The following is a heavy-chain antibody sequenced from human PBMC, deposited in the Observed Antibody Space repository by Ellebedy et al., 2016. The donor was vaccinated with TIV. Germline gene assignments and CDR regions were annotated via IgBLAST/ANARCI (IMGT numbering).Heavy chain of an antibody. CDR2: ISSSSSTI. CDR1: GFIFSDYY. CDR3: ARDRSEQWLVLVSYYYYGMDV. Sequence: PGGSLRLSCAASGFIFSDYYMTWVRQAPGKGLEWLSYISSSSSTIFYADSVKGRFTISRDNAKNSLYLQMNSLRAEDTAVYYCARDRSEQWLVLVSYYYYGMDVWGQGTTVTVSS. J-gene: IGHJ6*02. D-gene: IGHD6-19*01. V-gene: IGHV3-11*04.